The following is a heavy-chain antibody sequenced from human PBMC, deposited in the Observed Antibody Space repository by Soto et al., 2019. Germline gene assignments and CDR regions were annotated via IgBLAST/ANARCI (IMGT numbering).Heavy chain of an antibody. CDR3: ARGPYCSSTSCYDYYYYMDV. CDR2: ISSSSSTI. J-gene: IGHJ6*03. Sequence: SLRLSWSSSLFTFSSYSRDLVRQSPFKWLEWVSYISSSSSTIYYADSVKGRFTISRDNAKNSLYLQMNSLRAEDTAVYYCARGPYCSSTSCYDYYYYMDVWGKGTTVTVSS. D-gene: IGHD2-2*01. CDR1: LFTFSSYS. V-gene: IGHV3-48*01.